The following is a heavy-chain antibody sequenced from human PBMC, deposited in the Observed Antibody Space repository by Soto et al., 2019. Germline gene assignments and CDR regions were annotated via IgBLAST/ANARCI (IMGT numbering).Heavy chain of an antibody. Sequence: SETLSLTCTVSNGFINAHYWSWLRQPPGGGLEWIGHISYSGSTYYNPSLKSRVTISVDTSKNQFSLKLSSVTAADTAVYYCARRGTEPEDNVLLWFGESGGYMDVWGQGTTVTVSS. J-gene: IGHJ6*02. CDR3: ARRGTEPEDNVLLWFGESGGYMDV. V-gene: IGHV4-59*11. CDR2: ISYSGST. D-gene: IGHD3-10*01. CDR1: NGFINAHY.